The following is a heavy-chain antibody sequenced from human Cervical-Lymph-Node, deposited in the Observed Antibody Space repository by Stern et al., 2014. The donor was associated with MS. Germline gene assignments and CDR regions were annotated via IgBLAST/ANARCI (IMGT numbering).Heavy chain of an antibody. Sequence: QVQLQESGPGLVKPSQTLSLTFTVSGGSISSGGYYWSWIRQHPGKGLEWIGYIYYSGSTYYNPSLKSRVTISVDTSKNQFSLKLSSVTAADTAVYYCARDLRYYYDSSGYYYRWFDPWGQGTLVTVSS. CDR2: IYYSGST. V-gene: IGHV4-31*03. CDR3: ARDLRYYYDSSGYYYRWFDP. CDR1: GGSISSGGYY. J-gene: IGHJ5*02. D-gene: IGHD3-22*01.